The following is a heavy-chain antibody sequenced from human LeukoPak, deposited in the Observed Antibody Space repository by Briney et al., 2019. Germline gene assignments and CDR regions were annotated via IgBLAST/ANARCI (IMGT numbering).Heavy chain of an antibody. Sequence: SQTLSLTCTVSGGSISSGSYYWSWIRQPAGKGLEWIGRIYTSGSTNYNPSLKSRVTISVDTSKNQFSLKLSFVTAADTAVYYCARHGIRIAAAGTGNWFDPWGQGTLVTVSS. J-gene: IGHJ5*02. CDR1: GGSISSGSYY. D-gene: IGHD6-13*01. CDR2: IYTSGST. CDR3: ARHGIRIAAAGTGNWFDP. V-gene: IGHV4-61*02.